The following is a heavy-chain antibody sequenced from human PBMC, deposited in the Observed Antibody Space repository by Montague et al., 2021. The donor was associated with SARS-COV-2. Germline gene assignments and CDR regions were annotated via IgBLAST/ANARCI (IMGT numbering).Heavy chain of an antibody. Sequence: SLRLSCAASGLTVNANFVTWVRQAPGKGLEWVSVIYAGGGTDYADSVKGRFTVSRDNSKNTLYLQMNSLRVDDTALYYCASGLGYGDYGDYWGQGTLVTVSS. CDR3: ASGLGYGDYGDY. CDR2: IYAGGGT. D-gene: IGHD4-17*01. J-gene: IGHJ4*02. V-gene: IGHV3-53*01. CDR1: GLTVNANF.